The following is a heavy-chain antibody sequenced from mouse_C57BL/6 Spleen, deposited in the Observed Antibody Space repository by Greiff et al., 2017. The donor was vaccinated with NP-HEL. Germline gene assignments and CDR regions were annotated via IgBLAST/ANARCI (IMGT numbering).Heavy chain of an antibody. J-gene: IGHJ2*01. CDR2: IWTGGGT. D-gene: IGHD2-1*01. CDR1: GFSLTSYA. Sequence: VQLQQSGPGLVAPSQSLSITCTVSGFSLTSYAISWVRQPPGKGLEWLGVIWTGGGTNYNSALKSRLSISKDNSKSQVFLKMNSLQTDDTARYYCARLPIYYGNSYYFDYWGQGTTLTVSS. CDR3: ARLPIYYGNSYYFDY. V-gene: IGHV2-9-1*01.